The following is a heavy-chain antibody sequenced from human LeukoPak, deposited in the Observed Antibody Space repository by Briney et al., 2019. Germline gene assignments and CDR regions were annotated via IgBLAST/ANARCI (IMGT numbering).Heavy chain of an antibody. CDR2: ITPNTGGT. V-gene: IGHV1-2*02. Sequence: ASVKVSCKASGYTFTGYYLHWVRQAPGQGLEWMGWITPNTGGTKYAQKFQGRVTMTRDTSISTAYMELSRLRSDDTAVYYCARDGTNVDIVATGDVCFDYWGQGTLVTVSS. D-gene: IGHD5-12*01. J-gene: IGHJ4*02. CDR1: GYTFTGYY. CDR3: ARDGTNVDIVATGDVCFDY.